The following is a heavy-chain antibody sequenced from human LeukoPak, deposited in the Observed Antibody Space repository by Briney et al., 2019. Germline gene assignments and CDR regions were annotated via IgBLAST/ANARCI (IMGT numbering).Heavy chain of an antibody. CDR3: ARQGRIPAAIYYYYYMDV. CDR1: GYTFTNFG. D-gene: IGHD2-2*01. CDR2: ITPYNGNT. V-gene: IGHV1-18*01. Sequence: GASVKVSCKASGYTFTNFGISWVRQAPGQGLEWMGWITPYNGNTNYAQTLQGRVTMTTDTSTSTAYMELRSLRSDDTAVYYCARQGRIPAAIYYYYYMDVWGKGTTVTISS. J-gene: IGHJ6*03.